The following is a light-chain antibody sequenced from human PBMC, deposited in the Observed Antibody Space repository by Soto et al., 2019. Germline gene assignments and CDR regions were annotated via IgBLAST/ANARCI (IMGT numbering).Light chain of an antibody. Sequence: QSVLTQPPSASGTPGQRVTISCSGSSSNIGSNTVNWYQQLPKTAPKLLIYSNNQRPSGVPDRFSGSKSGTSASLAISGLQSEDEADYYCAAWDDSLNGWVFGTGTKVTVL. CDR1: SSNIGSNT. CDR2: SNN. J-gene: IGLJ1*01. V-gene: IGLV1-44*01. CDR3: AAWDDSLNGWV.